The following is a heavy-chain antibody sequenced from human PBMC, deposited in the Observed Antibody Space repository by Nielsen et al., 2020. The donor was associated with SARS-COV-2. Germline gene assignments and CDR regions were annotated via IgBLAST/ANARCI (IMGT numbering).Heavy chain of an antibody. CDR3: ARSGFTNFHYYYGMDV. J-gene: IGHJ6*02. CDR1: GYTFTGYY. Sequence: ASVKVSCKASGYTFTGYYMHWVRQAPGQGLEWMGWINAGNGNTKYSQKFQGRITITRDTSASTVYMDLSSLRSEDTAVYYCARSGFTNFHYYYGMDVWGQGTAVTVS. V-gene: IGHV1-3*01. D-gene: IGHD5-12*01. CDR2: INAGNGNT.